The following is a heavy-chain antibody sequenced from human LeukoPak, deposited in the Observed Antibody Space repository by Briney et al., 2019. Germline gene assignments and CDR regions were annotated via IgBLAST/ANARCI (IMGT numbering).Heavy chain of an antibody. J-gene: IGHJ3*02. CDR3: ARRRPHDAFDI. Sequence: GESLKISCKGSGYTFTNYWIGWVRQMPGKGLEWMGIIYPGDSDTRYSPSFQGQVTISADKSINTAYLQWSSLKASDTAMYYCARRRPHDAFDIWGQGTMVTVSS. V-gene: IGHV5-51*01. CDR2: IYPGDSDT. CDR1: GYTFTNYW.